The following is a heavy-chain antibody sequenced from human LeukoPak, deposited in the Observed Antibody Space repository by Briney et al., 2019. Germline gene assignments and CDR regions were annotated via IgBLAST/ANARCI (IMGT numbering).Heavy chain of an antibody. D-gene: IGHD1-26*01. CDR2: IYSSGNT. CDR3: ARILDGIRFDY. V-gene: IGHV4-4*09. J-gene: IGHJ4*02. Sequence: SETLSLTCTVSGGSISSSFWSWIRQAPGGGLEWIGYIYSSGNTTYNPSLKSRVTMSVDTSKNQFSLKLTSMSVADTAVYFCARILDGIRFDYWGQGALVTVSS. CDR1: GGSISSSF.